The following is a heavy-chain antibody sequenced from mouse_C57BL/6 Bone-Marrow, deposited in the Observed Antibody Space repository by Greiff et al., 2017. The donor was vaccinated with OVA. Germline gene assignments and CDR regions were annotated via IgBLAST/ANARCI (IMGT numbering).Heavy chain of an antibody. Sequence: QVQLQQSGAELVRPGASVKLSCKASGYTFTDYYINWVKQRPGQGLEWIARIYPGSGNTYYNEKFKGKATLTAEKSSSTAYMQLSSLTSEDSAVYFCARSDYGSSWGFAYWGQGTLVTVSA. D-gene: IGHD1-1*01. V-gene: IGHV1-76*01. CDR3: ARSDYGSSWGFAY. CDR1: GYTFTDYY. J-gene: IGHJ3*01. CDR2: IYPGSGNT.